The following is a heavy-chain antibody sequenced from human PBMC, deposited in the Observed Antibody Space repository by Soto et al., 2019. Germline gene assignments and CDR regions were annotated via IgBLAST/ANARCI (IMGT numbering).Heavy chain of an antibody. CDR3: AKAHSYSSSWERCDY. V-gene: IGHV3-23*01. D-gene: IGHD6-13*01. CDR1: GFTFSSYA. J-gene: IGHJ4*02. Sequence: PGGSLRLSCAASGFTFSSYAMSWVRQAPGKGLEWVSAISGSGGSTYYADSVKGRFTISRDNSKNTLYLQMNSLRAEDTAVYYCAKAHSYSSSWERCDYWGQGTLVTVSS. CDR2: ISGSGGST.